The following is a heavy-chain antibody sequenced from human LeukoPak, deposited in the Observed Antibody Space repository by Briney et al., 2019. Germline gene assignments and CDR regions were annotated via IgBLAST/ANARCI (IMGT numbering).Heavy chain of an antibody. J-gene: IGHJ3*02. V-gene: IGHV1-2*02. CDR1: GYSFTGHY. CDR3: ASNLWFGESSDAFAM. Sequence: GASVKVSCKASGYSFTGHYMHWVRQAPGQGLEWMGIINPKSGGTNYAQKFQGRVTMTRDTSISTAYMDMSSLRSDDTAVYYCASNLWFGESSDAFAMWGQGPMVTVSS. D-gene: IGHD3-10*01. CDR2: INPKSGGT.